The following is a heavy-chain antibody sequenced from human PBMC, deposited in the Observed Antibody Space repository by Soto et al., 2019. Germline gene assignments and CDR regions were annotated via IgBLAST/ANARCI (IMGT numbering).Heavy chain of an antibody. CDR3: ARGVVVAATPPFFDY. V-gene: IGHV1-2*04. D-gene: IGHD2-15*01. CDR1: GYTFTGYY. CDR2: INPNSGGT. Sequence: ASVKVSCKASGYTFTGYYMHWVRQAPGQGLEWMGWINPNSGGTNYAQKFQGWVTMTRDTSISTAYMELSRLRSDDTAVYYCARGVVVAATPPFFDYWGQGTMVTVSS. J-gene: IGHJ4*03.